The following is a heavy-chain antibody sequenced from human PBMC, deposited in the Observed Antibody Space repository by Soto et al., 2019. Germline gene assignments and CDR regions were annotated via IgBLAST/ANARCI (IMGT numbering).Heavy chain of an antibody. CDR1: GVSISSSSYY. CDR2: IYYSGST. V-gene: IGHV4-39*01. J-gene: IGHJ4*02. Sequence: PSETLSLTCTVSGVSISSSSYYWGWIRQPPGKGLEWIGSIYYSGSTYYNPSLKSRVTISVDTSKNQFSLKLSSVTAADTAVYYCASLGNYYGSGSYYTELSNWGQGTLVTVSS. CDR3: ASLGNYYGSGSYYTELSN. D-gene: IGHD3-10*01.